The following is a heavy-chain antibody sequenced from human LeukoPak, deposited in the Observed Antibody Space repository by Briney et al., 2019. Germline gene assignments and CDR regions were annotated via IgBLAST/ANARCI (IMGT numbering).Heavy chain of an antibody. V-gene: IGHV3-21*01. J-gene: IGHJ3*02. CDR3: ARSTYYYDSSGYYSPDAFDI. CDR1: GFTFSSYS. Sequence: PGGSLRLSCVASGFTFSSYSMNWVRQAPGKGLEWVSSISSSSSYIYYADSVKGRFTISRDNAKNSLYLQMNSLRAEDTAVYYCARSTYYYDSSGYYSPDAFDIWGQGTMVTVSS. CDR2: ISSSSSYI. D-gene: IGHD3-22*01.